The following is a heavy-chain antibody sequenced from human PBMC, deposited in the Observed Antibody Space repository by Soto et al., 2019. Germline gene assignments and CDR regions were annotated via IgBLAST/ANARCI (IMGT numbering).Heavy chain of an antibody. J-gene: IGHJ4*02. CDR1: GFTFSSCA. D-gene: IGHD3-3*01. CDR2: ISYDGSNK. CDR3: ARGSSITIFGVVPDYFDY. V-gene: IGHV3-30-3*01. Sequence: QAGGSLRLSCAASGFTFSSCAMHWVRQAPGKGLEWVAVISYDGSNKYYADSVKGRFTISRDNSKNTLYLQMNSLRAEDTAVYYCARGSSITIFGVVPDYFDYWGQGTLVTVSS.